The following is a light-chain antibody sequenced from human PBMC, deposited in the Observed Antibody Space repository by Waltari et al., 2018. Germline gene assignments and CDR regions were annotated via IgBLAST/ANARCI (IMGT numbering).Light chain of an antibody. V-gene: IGLV3-21*04. Sequence: SYVLTQPPSVSMAPGKTARITCWGNNIGTKSVHWYQQKPGQAPILVISHDSDRPSGIPERFSGSKSDNTATLTIYRVEAGDEADYYCQVGDSNSDPYVFGTGTKVTVL. CDR2: HDS. CDR1: NIGTKS. CDR3: QVGDSNSDPYV. J-gene: IGLJ1*01.